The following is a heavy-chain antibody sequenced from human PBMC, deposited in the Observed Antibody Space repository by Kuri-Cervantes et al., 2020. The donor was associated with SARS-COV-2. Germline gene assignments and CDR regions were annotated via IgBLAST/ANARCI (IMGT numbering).Heavy chain of an antibody. Sequence: ASVKVSCKASGGTFSSYAISWVRQAPGQGLEWMGWISAYNGNTNYAQKLQGRVTMTTDTSTSTAYMELRSLRSDDTAVYYCAREEAAAGTGAFWSWGYYYYYMDVWGKGTTVTVSS. CDR1: GGTFSSYA. D-gene: IGHD6-13*01. CDR3: AREEAAAGTGAFWSWGYYYYYMDV. J-gene: IGHJ6*03. V-gene: IGHV1-18*01. CDR2: ISAYNGNT.